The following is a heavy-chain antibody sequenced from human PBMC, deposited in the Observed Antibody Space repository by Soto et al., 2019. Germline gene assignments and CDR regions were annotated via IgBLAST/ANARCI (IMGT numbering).Heavy chain of an antibody. V-gene: IGHV3-21*06. CDR1: GFTFSSYS. CDR3: ARAPAPIYGDYAFDY. Sequence: PGGSLRLSCAASGFTFSSYSMNWVRQAPGKGLKWVSSISISSSNKYYADSVKGRFTISRDNAKNSLYLQMNSLRAEDTAVYYCARAPAPIYGDYAFDYWGQGTLVTVSS. D-gene: IGHD4-17*01. CDR2: ISISSSNK. J-gene: IGHJ4*02.